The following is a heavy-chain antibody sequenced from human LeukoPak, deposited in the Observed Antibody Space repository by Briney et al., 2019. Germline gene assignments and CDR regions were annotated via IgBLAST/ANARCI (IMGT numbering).Heavy chain of an antibody. D-gene: IGHD5-12*01. Sequence: ASVKVSCKASGYTFTSYDINWVRQAAGQGLEWMGWMNPNSGNTGYAQKFQGRVTMTRNTSISTAYMELSSLRSEDTAVYYCARALGYSGCDSGVFGYWGQGTLVTVSS. CDR2: MNPNSGNT. J-gene: IGHJ4*02. V-gene: IGHV1-8*01. CDR3: ARALGYSGCDSGVFGY. CDR1: GYTFTSYD.